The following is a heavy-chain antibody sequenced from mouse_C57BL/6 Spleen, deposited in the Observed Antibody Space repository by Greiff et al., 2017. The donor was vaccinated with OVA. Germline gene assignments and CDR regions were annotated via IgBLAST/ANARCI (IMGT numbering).Heavy chain of an antibody. CDR2: IYPGSGST. CDR3: ARGHYGSSPCAY. V-gene: IGHV1-55*01. Sequence: QVQLQQPGAELVKPGASVKMSCKASGYTFTSYWITWVKQRPGQGLEWIGDIYPGSGSTNYNEKFKSKATLTVDTSSSTAYMQLSSLTSEDSAVYYCARGHYGSSPCAYWGQGTLVTVS. CDR1: GYTFTSYW. J-gene: IGHJ3*01. D-gene: IGHD1-1*01.